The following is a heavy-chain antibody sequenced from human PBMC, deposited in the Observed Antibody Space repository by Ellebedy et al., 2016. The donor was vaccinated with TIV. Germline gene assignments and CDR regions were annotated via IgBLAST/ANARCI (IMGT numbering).Heavy chain of an antibody. Sequence: MPGGSLRLSCAVYGGSFSGYYWSWIRQPPGKGLEWIGEINHSGSTNYNPSLKSRVTVSVDTSKNQFSLKLSSVTAADTAVYYCARGDIVATGPMVFWGQGTLVTVSS. CDR1: GGSFSGYY. D-gene: IGHD5-12*01. V-gene: IGHV4-34*01. CDR2: INHSGST. CDR3: ARGDIVATGPMVF. J-gene: IGHJ4*02.